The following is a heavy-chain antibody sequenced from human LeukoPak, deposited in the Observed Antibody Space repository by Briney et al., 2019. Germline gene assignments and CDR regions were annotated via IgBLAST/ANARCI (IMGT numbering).Heavy chain of an antibody. CDR3: ARGLDTYYDFWSGYVDY. CDR2: IYPGDSDT. V-gene: IGHV5-51*01. D-gene: IGHD3-3*01. J-gene: IGHJ4*02. Sequence: GESLKISCKGSGYSFTSYWIGWVRQMPGKGLEWMGIIYPGDSDTRYSPSFQGQVTISADKSISTAYLQWSSLKASDTAMYYCARGLDTYYDFWSGYVDYWGQGTLVTVSS. CDR1: GYSFTSYW.